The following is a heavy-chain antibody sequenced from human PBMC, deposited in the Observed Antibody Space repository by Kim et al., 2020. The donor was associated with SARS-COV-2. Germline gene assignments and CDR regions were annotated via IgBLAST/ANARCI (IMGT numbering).Heavy chain of an antibody. CDR2: IYYSGRT. Sequence: SETLSLTCTVSGGSISSYYWSWIRQPPGKGLEWIGYIYYSGRTNYNPSLKSRVTISVDTSKNQFSLKLSSVTAADTAVYYCARGGLLDSSGYYYAGLNYWGQGTLATVSS. D-gene: IGHD3-22*01. J-gene: IGHJ4*02. CDR3: ARGGLLDSSGYYYAGLNY. CDR1: GGSISSYY. V-gene: IGHV4-59*01.